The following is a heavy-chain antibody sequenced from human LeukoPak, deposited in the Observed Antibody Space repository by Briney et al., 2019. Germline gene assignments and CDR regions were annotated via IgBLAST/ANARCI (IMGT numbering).Heavy chain of an antibody. D-gene: IGHD1-1*01. V-gene: IGHV3-74*01. Sequence: GGSLRLSCAASGFTFSSYWMHWVRQAPGKGLVWVSRVNNDGSVTTYADSVKGRFTISRDNAKNTIYLQMNSLRAEDTAVYYCARGGWGTATDYWGQGSLGSVSS. CDR2: VNNDGSVT. J-gene: IGHJ4*02. CDR1: GFTFSSYW. CDR3: ARGGWGTATDY.